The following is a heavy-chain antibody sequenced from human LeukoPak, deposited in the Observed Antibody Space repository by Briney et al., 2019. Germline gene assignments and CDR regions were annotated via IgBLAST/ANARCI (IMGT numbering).Heavy chain of an antibody. CDR1: GFTVSRNY. CDR2: IYVVAAT. J-gene: IGHJ6*02. D-gene: IGHD3-10*01. Sequence: PGGSLRLSCAASGFTVSRNYISWVRQAPGEGLERGLVIYVVAATAYTAPVKGRFTISTASSKNRTYLIMNRMRGEETSGSYCAGGGLTDSVRYPYGMDVGGQGARVTV. V-gene: IGHV3-66*01. CDR3: AGGGLTDSVRYPYGMDV.